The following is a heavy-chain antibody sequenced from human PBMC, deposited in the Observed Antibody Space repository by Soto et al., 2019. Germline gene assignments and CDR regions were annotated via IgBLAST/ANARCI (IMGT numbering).Heavy chain of an antibody. J-gene: IGHJ6*02. Sequence: NPSETLSLTCAVYGGSFSGYYWSWIRQPPGKGLEWIGEINHSGSTNYNPSLKSRVTISVDTSKNQFSLKLSSVTAADTAVYYCARGRRGLRYYYYGMDVWGQGTTVTVS. CDR2: INHSGST. V-gene: IGHV4-34*01. D-gene: IGHD5-12*01. CDR3: ARGRRGLRYYYYGMDV. CDR1: GGSFSGYY.